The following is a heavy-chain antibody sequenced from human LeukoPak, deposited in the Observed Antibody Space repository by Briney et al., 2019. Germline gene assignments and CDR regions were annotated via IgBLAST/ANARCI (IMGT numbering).Heavy chain of an antibody. V-gene: IGHV3-21*01. CDR1: GFTFSSYS. CDR2: ISSSSSSYI. CDR3: ARLYGDYHFDY. D-gene: IGHD4-17*01. J-gene: IGHJ4*02. Sequence: EGSLRLSCAASGFTFSSYSMNRVRQAPGKGLEWVSSISSSSSSYIYYADSVKGRFTISRDNAKNSLYLQMNSLRAEDTAVYYCARLYGDYHFDYGGQGTLVTVSS.